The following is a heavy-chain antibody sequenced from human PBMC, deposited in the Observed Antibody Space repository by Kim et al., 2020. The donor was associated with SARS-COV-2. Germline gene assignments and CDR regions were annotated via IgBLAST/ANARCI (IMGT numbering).Heavy chain of an antibody. D-gene: IGHD3-10*01. J-gene: IGHJ4*02. CDR2: INPKSGGT. CDR1: GYTFTDLY. CDR3: ARSGSDL. V-gene: IGHV1-2*02. Sequence: ASVKVSCKASGYTFTDLYIYWVRQAPGQGLEWMGWINPKSGGTNYAPKFQGRVTMTRHTSINTAYMELDRLRSDDTAMYYCARSGSDLWGEGTLVTVSS.